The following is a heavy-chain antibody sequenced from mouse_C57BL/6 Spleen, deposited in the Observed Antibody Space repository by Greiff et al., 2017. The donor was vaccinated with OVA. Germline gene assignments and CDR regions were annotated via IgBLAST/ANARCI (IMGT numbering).Heavy chain of an antibody. V-gene: IGHV1-64*01. Sequence: QVQLQQPGAELVKPGASVKLSCKASGYTFTSYWMHWVKQRPGQGLEWIGMIHPNSGSTNYNEKFKSKATLTVDKSSSTAYMQLSSLTSEDSAVYYCARESDYYGSSYGAYWGQGTLVTVSA. CDR3: ARESDYYGSSYGAY. J-gene: IGHJ3*01. CDR2: IHPNSGST. CDR1: GYTFTSYW. D-gene: IGHD1-1*01.